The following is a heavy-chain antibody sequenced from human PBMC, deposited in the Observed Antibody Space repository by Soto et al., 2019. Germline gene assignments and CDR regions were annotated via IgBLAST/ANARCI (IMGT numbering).Heavy chain of an antibody. J-gene: IGHJ5*02. V-gene: IGHV1-3*04. D-gene: IGHD4-17*01. Sequence: GXPVKLSCKSAGYAFNEYGVDWGRRSPGQRPEWMGWIDTHSGDTRYSQRFQDRLTLTRETSANTVYMNLGSLRPEDTAVYFCARDKMRPFLGTPRFNWFDPWGQGTLVTVSS. CDR3: ARDKMRPFLGTPRFNWFDP. CDR2: IDTHSGDT. CDR1: GYAFNEYG.